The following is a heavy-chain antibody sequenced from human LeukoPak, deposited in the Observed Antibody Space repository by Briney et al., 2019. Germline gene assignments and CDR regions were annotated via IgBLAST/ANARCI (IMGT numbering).Heavy chain of an antibody. Sequence: ASVKVSCKASGYTFTSYDINWVRQATGQGLEWMGGIIPIFGTANYAQKFQGRVTITADESTSTAYMELSSLRSEDTAVYYCALTTVTTYYYYGMDVWGQGTTVTVSS. CDR2: IIPIFGTA. J-gene: IGHJ6*02. CDR1: GYTFTSYD. D-gene: IGHD4-17*01. V-gene: IGHV1-69*13. CDR3: ALTTVTTYYYYGMDV.